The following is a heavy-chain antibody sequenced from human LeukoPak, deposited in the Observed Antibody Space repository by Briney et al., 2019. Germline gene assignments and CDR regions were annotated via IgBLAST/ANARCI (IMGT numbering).Heavy chain of an antibody. CDR2: IYPRDGST. CDR1: GYTFTSNY. J-gene: IGHJ4*02. Sequence: ASVKVSCKASGYTFTSNYIHWVRQAPGQGLEWMGMIYPRDGSTSYAQKFQGRVTVTRDTSTSTVHMELSGLRSEDTAVYYCARDPRVLLWFGELLYRDYYFDYWGQGTLVTVSS. V-gene: IGHV1-46*01. D-gene: IGHD3-10*01. CDR3: ARDPRVLLWFGELLYRDYYFDY.